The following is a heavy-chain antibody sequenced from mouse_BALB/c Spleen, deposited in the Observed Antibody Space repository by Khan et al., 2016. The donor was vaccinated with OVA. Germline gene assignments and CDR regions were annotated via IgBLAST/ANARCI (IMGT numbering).Heavy chain of an antibody. J-gene: IGHJ3*01. D-gene: IGHD1-2*01. V-gene: IGHV1-77*01. Sequence: QVQLQQSGAELARPGASVKLSCKASGYTFTDYYINWVKQRTGQGLEWIGEISPGSGDTYYNERFKGQATLTADKSSSTAYMQLSSLASEASAADYCARRNYFGYTFAYWGQGTLVTVSA. CDR2: ISPGSGDT. CDR3: ARRNYFGYTFAY. CDR1: GYTFTDYY.